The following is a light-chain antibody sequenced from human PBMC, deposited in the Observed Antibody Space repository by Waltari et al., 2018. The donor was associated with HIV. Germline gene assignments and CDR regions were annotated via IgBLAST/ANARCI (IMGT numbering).Light chain of an antibody. J-gene: IGLJ2*01. Sequence: QSALTQPASVSGSPGQSITIPCTGTSSDVGSYNLVSWYHPHPGKAPNLMIYEGSKRPSGVSNRFSGSKSGSTASLTISGLQAEDEAGYYCCSYAGSSPVLFGGGTKLTVL. CDR2: EGS. CDR1: SSDVGSYNL. V-gene: IGLV2-23*01. CDR3: CSYAGSSPVL.